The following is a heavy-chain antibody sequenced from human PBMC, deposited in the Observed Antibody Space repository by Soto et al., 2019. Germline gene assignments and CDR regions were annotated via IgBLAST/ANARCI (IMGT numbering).Heavy chain of an antibody. CDR1: GYSFTSYW. J-gene: IGHJ4*02. CDR3: ARPHYDILTGPSYYDY. CDR2: IDPSDSYT. D-gene: IGHD3-9*01. Sequence: LKISCKGSGYSFTSYWISWVRQMPGKGLEWMGRIDPSDSYTNYSPSFQGHVTISADKSISTAYLQWSSLKASDTAMYYCARPHYDILTGPSYYDYWGQGTLVTVSS. V-gene: IGHV5-10-1*01.